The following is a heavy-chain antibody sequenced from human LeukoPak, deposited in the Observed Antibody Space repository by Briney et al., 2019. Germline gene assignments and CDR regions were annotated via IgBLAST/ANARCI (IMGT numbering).Heavy chain of an antibody. CDR3: ARGGSGWFSDY. V-gene: IGHV1-18*01. Sequence: ASVKVSCNASGYTFTSYGITWVRQAPGQGLEWMGWISAYNGNTNYAQKLQGRVTVTTDTSTSTAYMELRSLISDDTAVYYCARGGSGWFSDYWGQGTLVTVSS. CDR1: GYTFTSYG. D-gene: IGHD6-19*01. J-gene: IGHJ4*02. CDR2: ISAYNGNT.